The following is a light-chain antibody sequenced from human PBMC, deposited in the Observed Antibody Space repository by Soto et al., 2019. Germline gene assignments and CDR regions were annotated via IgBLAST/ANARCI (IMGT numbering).Light chain of an antibody. Sequence: EIALTQSPGTLSLSPGERATLSCRASQTLSNSFIAWYQHKPGQAPRLLVYDTSTGATGIPDRYSGSGSGTDFTLTISRLEPEDFAVFFCQQYGTSEIIFGQGTRLEI. CDR3: QQYGTSEII. V-gene: IGKV3-20*01. CDR1: QTLSNSF. CDR2: DTS. J-gene: IGKJ5*01.